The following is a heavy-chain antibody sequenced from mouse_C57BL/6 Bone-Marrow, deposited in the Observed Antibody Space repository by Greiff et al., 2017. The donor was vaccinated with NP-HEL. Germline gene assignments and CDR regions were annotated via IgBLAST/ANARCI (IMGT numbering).Heavy chain of an antibody. Sequence: QVQLQQPGAELVKPGASVKLSCKASGYTFTSYWMHWVKQRPGQGLEWIGMIHPNSGSTNYNAKFKSKATLTVDKSSSTAYMQLSSLTSEDSAVYYCARSRGFSFAYGGQGTLVTVSA. CDR3: ARSRGFSFAY. V-gene: IGHV1-64*01. CDR2: IHPNSGST. CDR1: GYTFTSYW. J-gene: IGHJ3*01.